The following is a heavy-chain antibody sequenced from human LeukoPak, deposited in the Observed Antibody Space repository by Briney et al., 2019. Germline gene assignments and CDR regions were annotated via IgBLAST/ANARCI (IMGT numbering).Heavy chain of an antibody. V-gene: IGHV3-48*01. CDR3: AKDYYYDSSGFEFDAFDI. J-gene: IGHJ3*02. Sequence: PGGSLRLSCAASGFTFSSYSMNWVRQAPGKGLEWVSYISSSSSTIYYADSMKGRFTISRDNAKNSLYLQMNSLRAEDTAVYYCAKDYYYDSSGFEFDAFDIWGRGTMVTVSS. CDR2: ISSSSSTI. CDR1: GFTFSSYS. D-gene: IGHD3-22*01.